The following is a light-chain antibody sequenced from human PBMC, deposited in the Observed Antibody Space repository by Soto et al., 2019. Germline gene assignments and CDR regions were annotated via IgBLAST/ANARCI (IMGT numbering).Light chain of an antibody. CDR2: RAS. Sequence: EEVMTQSPATLYVSPGERVTLYCRASQSINAHLAWYQQNPDQAPRHLINRASTRATGIPARFSGSGYGTEFILTISSMQSEDFAVYYGQQYNTWLWTFGQGTKVEIQ. CDR3: QQYNTWLWT. CDR1: QSINAH. J-gene: IGKJ1*01. V-gene: IGKV3-15*01.